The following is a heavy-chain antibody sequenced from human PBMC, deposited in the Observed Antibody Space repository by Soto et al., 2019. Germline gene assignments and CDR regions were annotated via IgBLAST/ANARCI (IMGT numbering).Heavy chain of an antibody. CDR3: AKDISSVGDY. Sequence: EVQLVESGGGLVQPGRSLRLSCAASGFTFDDYAMHWVQQAPGKGLEWVSGISWNSGSIGYADSVKGRFTISRDNAKNSLYLQMNSLRAEDTALYYCAKDISSVGDYWGQGTLVTVSS. V-gene: IGHV3-9*01. CDR1: GFTFDDYA. CDR2: ISWNSGSI. J-gene: IGHJ4*02.